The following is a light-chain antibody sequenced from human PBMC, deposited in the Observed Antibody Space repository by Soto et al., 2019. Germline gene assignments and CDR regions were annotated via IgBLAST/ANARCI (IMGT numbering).Light chain of an antibody. CDR2: GAS. J-gene: IGKJ2*01. V-gene: IGKV3-20*01. CDR1: QSVSSNY. Sequence: EIVLTQSPGTLSLSPGERATLSCRASQSVSSNYLAWYQQKPGQAPRLLIYGASRGAAGIPDRFSVSGSGTDFTLTIHRLGPEDFSVYFCQEYGGLPIVTFGQGTKLEVK. CDR3: QEYGGLPIVT.